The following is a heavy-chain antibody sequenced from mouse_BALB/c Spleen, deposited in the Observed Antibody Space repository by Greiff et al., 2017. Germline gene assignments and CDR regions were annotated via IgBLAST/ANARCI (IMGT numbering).Heavy chain of an antibody. V-gene: IGHV1S81*02. D-gene: IGHD1-1*01. CDR2: INPSNGGT. CDR3: TSNYGYAMDY. CDR1: GYTFTSYY. Sequence: VKLMESGAELVKPGASVKLSCKASGYTFTSYYMYWVKQRPGQGLEWIGEINPSNGGTNFNEKFKSKATLTVDKSSSTAYMQLSSLTSEDSAVYYCTSNYGYAMDYWGQGTSVTVSS. J-gene: IGHJ4*01.